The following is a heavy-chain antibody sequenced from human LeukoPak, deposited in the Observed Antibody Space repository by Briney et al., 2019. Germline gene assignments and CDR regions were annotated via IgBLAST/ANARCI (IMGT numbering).Heavy chain of an antibody. V-gene: IGHV3-21*01. CDR2: ISSSSSYI. CDR1: GFTFSSYS. J-gene: IGHJ4*02. D-gene: IGHD5-24*01. Sequence: GGSLRLSCAASGFTFSSYSMSWVRQAPGKWLEWVSSISSSSSYIYYADSVKGRFTISSDNAKHSLYLQMTSLRAEDTAVYYCARDRRDGYPPPDYWGQGTLVTVSS. CDR3: ARDRRDGYPPPDY.